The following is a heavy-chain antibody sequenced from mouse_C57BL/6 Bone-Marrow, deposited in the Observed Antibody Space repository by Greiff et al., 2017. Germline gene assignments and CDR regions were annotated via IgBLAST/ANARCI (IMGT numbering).Heavy chain of an antibody. CDR2: IYPGDGDT. Sequence: VQLKQSGPELVKPGASVKISCKASGYAFSSSWMNWVKQRPGKGLEWIGRIYPGDGDTNYNGKFKGKATLTADKSSSTAYMQLSSLTSEDSAVYFCARPYYYGSSYFAYWGQGTLVTVSA. CDR3: ARPYYYGSSYFAY. D-gene: IGHD1-1*01. CDR1: GYAFSSSW. J-gene: IGHJ3*01. V-gene: IGHV1-82*01.